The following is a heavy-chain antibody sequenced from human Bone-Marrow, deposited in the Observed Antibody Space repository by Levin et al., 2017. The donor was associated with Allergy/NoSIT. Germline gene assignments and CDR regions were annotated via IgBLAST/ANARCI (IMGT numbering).Heavy chain of an antibody. V-gene: IGHV3-49*03. D-gene: IGHD5-18*01. Sequence: GSLRLSCTASGFTVGDYAMSWFRQAPGKGLEWISFIRSDGYGATTEYAASVKGRFTISRDDSKSIAYLQMDSLTTEDTAVYFCARGSVKYSYGNAFDIWGQGTLVTVSS. CDR1: GFTVGDYA. CDR3: ARGSVKYSYGNAFDI. J-gene: IGHJ3*02. CDR2: IRSDGYGATT.